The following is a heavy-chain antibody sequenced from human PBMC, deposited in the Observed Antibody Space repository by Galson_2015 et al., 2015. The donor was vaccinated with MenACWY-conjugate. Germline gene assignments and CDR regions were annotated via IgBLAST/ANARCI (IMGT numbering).Heavy chain of an antibody. CDR3: VREFFAGGGRTLDV. D-gene: IGHD3-16*01. V-gene: IGHV3-11*05. Sequence: LRLSCAASAFSVRDNYMSWVRQAPGKGLEWVSYSSTSGRYTDYADSVKGRFTVSRDNAKNSIFLQMNSLRAEDTAVYYCVREFFAGGGRTLDVWGQGTTVIVSS. CDR1: AFSVRDNY. CDR2: SSTSGRYT. J-gene: IGHJ6*02.